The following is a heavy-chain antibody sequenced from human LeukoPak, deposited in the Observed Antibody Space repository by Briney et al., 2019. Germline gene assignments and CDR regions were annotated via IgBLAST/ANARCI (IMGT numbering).Heavy chain of an antibody. D-gene: IGHD6-19*01. V-gene: IGHV3-23*01. J-gene: IGHJ4*02. CDR2: ISTSGGTT. Sequence: PGGSLRLSCVASGFTFSRYAMSRVRQAPGKGLEWASGISTSGGTTYYADSVKGRFTISRDNSKSTLYLLMSSLRAEDTAIYYCAKGDNRASRGWSNDYWGQGTLVSVSS. CDR3: AKGDNRASRGWSNDY. CDR1: GFTFSRYA.